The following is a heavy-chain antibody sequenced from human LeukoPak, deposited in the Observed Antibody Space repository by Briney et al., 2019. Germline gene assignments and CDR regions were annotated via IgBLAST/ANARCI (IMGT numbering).Heavy chain of an antibody. D-gene: IGHD3-3*02. J-gene: IGHJ6*02. CDR1: GFTFDDYA. V-gene: IGHV3-9*01. Sequence: GGSLRLSCAASGFTFDDYAMHWVRQAPGKGLEWVSGISWNSGSIGYADSVKGRYTISRDNAKNSLYLQMNSLRAEDTALYYCAKASFAGYGMDVWGPGATVTVSS. CDR3: AKASFAGYGMDV. CDR2: ISWNSGSI.